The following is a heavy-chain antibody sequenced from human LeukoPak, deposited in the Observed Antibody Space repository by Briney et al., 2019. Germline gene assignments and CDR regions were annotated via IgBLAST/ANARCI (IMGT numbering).Heavy chain of an antibody. V-gene: IGHV1-2*02. J-gene: IGHJ4*02. CDR2: INPNSGGT. Sequence: ASVKVSCKAFGYTFTDYYLYWVRQAAGQGLEWMGWINPNSGGTNYAQKFQGRVTMTRDTSINTIYMELSSLRSDDTAVYYCTRGSTSDYWGQGTLVTVSS. CDR3: TRGSTSDY. CDR1: GYTFTDYY.